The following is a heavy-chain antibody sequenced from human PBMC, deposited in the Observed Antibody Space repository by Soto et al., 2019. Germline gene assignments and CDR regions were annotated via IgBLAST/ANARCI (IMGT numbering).Heavy chain of an antibody. D-gene: IGHD2-21*01. J-gene: IGHJ6*02. CDR2: ISAYNGNT. Sequence: QIQLVQSGGEVKKPGASVKVSCKSSGYTFISHSITWVRQAPGQVLEWMGRISAYNGNTNDAQKLQCRVTMTTDTSTNNAYMELRNLRSDDTAVYYCARGAFCGGAPGFREMAVWGQGTTVTVSS. CDR3: ARGAFCGGAPGFREMAV. V-gene: IGHV1-18*01. CDR1: GYTFISHS.